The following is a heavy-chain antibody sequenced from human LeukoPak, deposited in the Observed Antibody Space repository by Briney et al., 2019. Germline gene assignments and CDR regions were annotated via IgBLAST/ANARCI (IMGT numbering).Heavy chain of an antibody. J-gene: IGHJ3*02. Sequence: SVKVSCKASGGTFSSYAISWVRQAPGQGLEWMGRIIPILGIANYAQKFQGRVTITADKSTSTAYMELSSLRSEDTAVYYCARGRGYYDSTGYYYNRDAFDIWGQGTLVTVSP. D-gene: IGHD3-22*01. V-gene: IGHV1-69*04. CDR2: IIPILGIA. CDR1: GGTFSSYA. CDR3: ARGRGYYDSTGYYYNRDAFDI.